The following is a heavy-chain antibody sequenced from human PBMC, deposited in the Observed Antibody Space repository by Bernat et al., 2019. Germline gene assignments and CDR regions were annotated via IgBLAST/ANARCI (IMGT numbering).Heavy chain of an antibody. D-gene: IGHD2-15*01. CDR1: GGSISSSSYY. Sequence: QLQLQESGPGLVKPSETLSLTCTVSGGSISSSSYYWGWIRQPPGKGLEWIGSIYYSGSTYYNPSLKSRVTISVDTSKNQFSLKLSSVTAADTAVYYCARDHSIVVGAADFDYWGQGTLVTVSS. CDR3: ARDHSIVVGAADFDY. CDR2: IYYSGST. J-gene: IGHJ4*02. V-gene: IGHV4-39*02.